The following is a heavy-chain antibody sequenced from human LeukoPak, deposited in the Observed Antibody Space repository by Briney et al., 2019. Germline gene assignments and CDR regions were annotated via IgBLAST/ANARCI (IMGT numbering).Heavy chain of an antibody. Sequence: SETLPLTCTVSGGSISSGGYYWSWIRQHPGKGLEWIGYIYYSGSTYYNPSLKSRVTISVDTSKNQFSLKLSSVTAADTAVYYCAREDGATNFDYWGQGTLVTVSS. V-gene: IGHV4-31*03. D-gene: IGHD1-26*01. CDR3: AREDGATNFDY. CDR1: GGSISSGGYY. J-gene: IGHJ4*02. CDR2: IYYSGST.